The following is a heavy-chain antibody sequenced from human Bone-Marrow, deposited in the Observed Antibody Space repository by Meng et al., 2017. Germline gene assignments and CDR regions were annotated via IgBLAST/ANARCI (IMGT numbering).Heavy chain of an antibody. CDR1: GFTFSSYS. Sequence: GESLKISCAASGFTFSSYSMNWVRQAPGKGLEWVSSISSSSSYIYYADSVKGRFTISRDNAKNSLYLQMNSLRAEDTAVYYCARDPLYCGGDCSINWFDPWARGPL. V-gene: IGHV3-21*01. J-gene: IGHJ5*02. CDR3: ARDPLYCGGDCSINWFDP. CDR2: ISSSSSYI. D-gene: IGHD2-21*02.